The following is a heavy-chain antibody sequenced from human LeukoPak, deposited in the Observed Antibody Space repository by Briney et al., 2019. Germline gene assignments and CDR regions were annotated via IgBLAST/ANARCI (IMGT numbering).Heavy chain of an antibody. J-gene: IGHJ4*02. CDR3: ARSDCSGGSCYFDY. CDR1: GSTVSSNY. CDR2: IYSGGST. V-gene: IGHV3-53*01. D-gene: IGHD2-15*01. Sequence: PGGSLRLSCAASGSTVSSNYMSWVRQAPGKGLEWVSVIYSGGSTYYADSVKGRFTISRDNSKNTLYLQMNSLRAEDTAVYYCARSDCSGGSCYFDYWGQGTLVTVSS.